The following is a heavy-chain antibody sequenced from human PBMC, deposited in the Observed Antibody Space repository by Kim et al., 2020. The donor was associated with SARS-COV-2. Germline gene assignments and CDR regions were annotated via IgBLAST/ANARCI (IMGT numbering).Heavy chain of an antibody. J-gene: IGHJ4*02. Sequence: GGSLRLSCAASGFTFSNSAMSWVRQAPGKGLEWVSSLIGSGGSTYYSDSVKGRFTISRDNSKNTLYLQMNSLRAEDTAVYYCAKRPGYSYQYYQFYFDYWGQGTLVTVSS. D-gene: IGHD5-18*01. V-gene: IGHV3-23*01. CDR1: GFTFSNSA. CDR2: LIGSGGST. CDR3: AKRPGYSYQYYQFYFDY.